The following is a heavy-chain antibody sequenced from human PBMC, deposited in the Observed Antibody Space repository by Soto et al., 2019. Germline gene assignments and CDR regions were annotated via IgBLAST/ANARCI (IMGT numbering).Heavy chain of an antibody. CDR2: IIPIFGTA. CDR1: GGTFSSYA. J-gene: IGHJ4*02. V-gene: IGHV1-69*13. D-gene: IGHD5-12*01. Sequence: SVKVSCKASGGTFSSYAISWVRQAPGQGLEWMGGIIPIFGTANYAQKFQGRVTITADESTSTAYMELSSLRSEDTAVYYCATASRGYSGDFDYWGQGTLVTVSS. CDR3: ATASRGYSGDFDY.